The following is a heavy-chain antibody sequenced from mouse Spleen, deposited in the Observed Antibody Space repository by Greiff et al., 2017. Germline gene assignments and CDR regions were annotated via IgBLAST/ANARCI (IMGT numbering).Heavy chain of an antibody. CDR2: IWSGGST. V-gene: IGHV2-2*01. CDR1: GFSLTSYG. J-gene: IGHJ3*01. D-gene: IGHD2-4*01. Sequence: VKLMESGPGLVQPSQSLSITCTVSGFSLTSYGVHWVRQSPGKGLEWLGVIWSGGSTDYNAAFISRLSISKDNSKSQVFFKMNSLQADDTAIYYCARNEGMITTAWFAYWGQGTLVTVSA. CDR3: ARNEGMITTAWFAY.